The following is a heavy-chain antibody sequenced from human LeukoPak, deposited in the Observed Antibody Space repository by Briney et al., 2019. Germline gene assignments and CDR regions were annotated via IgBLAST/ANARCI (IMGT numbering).Heavy chain of an antibody. J-gene: IGHJ4*02. CDR1: GFTFDDYG. CDR3: ASPGYGDYRYFDY. CDR2: INSDGSSI. D-gene: IGHD4-17*01. Sequence: GGSLRLSCAASGFTFDDYGMSWVRQAPGKGLVWVSRINSDGSSISSADSVKGRFTISRDNAKNTLYLQMNSLRVEDTAVYYCASPGYGDYRYFDYWGQGTLVTVSS. V-gene: IGHV3-74*01.